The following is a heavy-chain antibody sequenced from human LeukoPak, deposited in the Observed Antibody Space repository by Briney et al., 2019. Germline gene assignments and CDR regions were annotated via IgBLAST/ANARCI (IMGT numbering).Heavy chain of an antibody. CDR3: ARAPYYDILTGYYYFDY. CDR2: ISTYNGNT. CDR1: GYTFTSYG. J-gene: IGHJ4*02. D-gene: IGHD3-9*01. V-gene: IGHV1-18*01. Sequence: ASVKVSCKASGYTFTSYGISCVRQAPGQGLEWMGWISTYNGNTNYAQKLQGRVTMTTDTSTSTAYMELRSLRSDDTAVYYCARAPYYDILTGYYYFDYWGQGTLVTVYS.